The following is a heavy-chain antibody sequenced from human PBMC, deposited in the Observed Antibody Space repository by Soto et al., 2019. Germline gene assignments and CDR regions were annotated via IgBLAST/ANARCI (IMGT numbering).Heavy chain of an antibody. CDR2: INHSGST. V-gene: IGHV4-34*01. CDR1: GGSFSGYY. D-gene: IGHD4-4*01. CDR3: ARSVSNPDY. J-gene: IGHJ4*02. Sequence: SETLSLTCAVYGGSFSGYYWSWIRQPPGKGLEWIGEINHSGSTNYNPSLKSRVTISVDTSKNQFSLKLSSVTAADTAVYYCARSVSNPDYWGQGTLVTVSS.